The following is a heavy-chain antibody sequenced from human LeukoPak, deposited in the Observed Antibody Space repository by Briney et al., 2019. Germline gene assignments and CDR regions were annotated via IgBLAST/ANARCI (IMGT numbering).Heavy chain of an antibody. CDR3: AKQGAPSQDYYMDV. V-gene: IGHV1-69*06. J-gene: IGHJ6*03. CDR1: GASFSSYA. Sequence: SVKVSCKASGASFSSYAISWVRQAPGQGLEWMGRIIPIFGTPNYAQRFQGRVTITADIVSSTAYMEVNNLTSEDTAVYFCAKQGAPSQDYYMDVWVNGTTVTVSS. CDR2: IIPIFGTP.